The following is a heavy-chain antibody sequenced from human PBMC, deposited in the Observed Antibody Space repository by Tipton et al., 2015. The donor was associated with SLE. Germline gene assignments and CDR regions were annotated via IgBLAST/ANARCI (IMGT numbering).Heavy chain of an antibody. J-gene: IGHJ4*02. CDR1: GFTFRSWA. Sequence: RSLRLSCAASGFTFRSWAMHWVRQAPGKGLEWLAGILFDGSNKYYADSVKGRITISRDNSKNTTYVEINSLRGEDTAVYYCARGTAPQWLSPYYFDSWGQGTLVTVSS. CDR2: ILFDGSNK. D-gene: IGHD6-19*01. V-gene: IGHV3-30-3*01. CDR3: ARGTAPQWLSPYYFDS.